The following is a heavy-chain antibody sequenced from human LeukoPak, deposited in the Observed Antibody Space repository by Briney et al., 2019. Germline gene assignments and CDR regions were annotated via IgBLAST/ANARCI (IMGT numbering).Heavy chain of an antibody. CDR3: AREYYYDSSGYFGR. V-gene: IGHV3-23*01. CDR1: VFTFPSYA. Sequence: GWSLRLSCAASVFTFPSYAMSWVRQAPGKGLNWVSAISDSGGSTYYADSVRGRFTISRDNSKNTLYLQMNSLRAEDTAVYYCAREYYYDSSGYFGRWGQGTLVTVSS. CDR2: ISDSGGST. D-gene: IGHD3-22*01. J-gene: IGHJ1*01.